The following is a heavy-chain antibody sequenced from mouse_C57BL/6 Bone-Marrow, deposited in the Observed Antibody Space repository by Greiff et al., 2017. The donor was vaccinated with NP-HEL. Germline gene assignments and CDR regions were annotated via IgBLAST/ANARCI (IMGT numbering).Heavy chain of an antibody. CDR3: ATNPYYGSSYYAMDY. CDR1: GYTFTSYW. Sequence: QVQLQQPGAELVKPGASVKMSCKASGYTFTSYWITWVKQRPGQGLEWIGDIYPGSGSTNYNEKFKNKATLTVDTSSSTAYMQLSSLTSEDSAVYYCATNPYYGSSYYAMDYWGQGTSVTVSS. V-gene: IGHV1-55*01. J-gene: IGHJ4*01. CDR2: IYPGSGST. D-gene: IGHD1-1*01.